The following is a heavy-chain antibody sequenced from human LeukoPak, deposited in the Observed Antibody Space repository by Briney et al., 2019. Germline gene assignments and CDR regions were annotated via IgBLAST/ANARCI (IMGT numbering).Heavy chain of an antibody. V-gene: IGHV3-23*01. CDR2: IRGSGDNT. CDR3: AKNMGPEYYYGMDV. Sequence: GRSLRLSCAASGFTFSSCAMNWVRQAPGRGLEWVSAIRGSGDNTYYADSVRGRFTISRDNSKSTLYLQMSSLRAEDTAIYYCAKNMGPEYYYGMDVWGQGTTVTVSS. J-gene: IGHJ6*02. CDR1: GFTFSSCA. D-gene: IGHD2/OR15-2a*01.